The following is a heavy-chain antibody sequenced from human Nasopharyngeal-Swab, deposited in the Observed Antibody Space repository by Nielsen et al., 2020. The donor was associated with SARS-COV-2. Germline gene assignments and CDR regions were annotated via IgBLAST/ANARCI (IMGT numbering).Heavy chain of an antibody. Sequence: GESLKISCAASGFTFSSYSMNWVRQAPGKGLEWVSYISSSSTIYYADSVKGRFTISRDNAKNSLYLQMNSLRAEDTAVYYCARDWHGPFDHWGQGTLVTVSS. CDR2: ISSSSTI. CDR1: GFTFSSYS. V-gene: IGHV3-48*04. J-gene: IGHJ4*02. CDR3: ARDWHGPFDH. D-gene: IGHD5-24*01.